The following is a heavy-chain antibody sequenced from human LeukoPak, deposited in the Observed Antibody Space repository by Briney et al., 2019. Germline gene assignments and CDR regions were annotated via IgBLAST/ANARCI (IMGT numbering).Heavy chain of an antibody. V-gene: IGHV4-34*01. Sequence: PSETLSLTCAVYGGSFSGYYWSWIRQPPGKGLEWIGEINHSGSTNYNPSLKSRVTISVDTSKNQFSLKLSSVTAADTAVYYCASLPRRGYCSSTSCPTYDYWGRGTLVTVSS. CDR1: GGSFSGYY. D-gene: IGHD2-2*01. J-gene: IGHJ4*02. CDR3: ASLPRRGYCSSTSCPTYDY. CDR2: INHSGST.